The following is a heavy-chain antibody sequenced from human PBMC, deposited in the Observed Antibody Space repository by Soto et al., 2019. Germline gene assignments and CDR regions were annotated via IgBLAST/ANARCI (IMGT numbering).Heavy chain of an antibody. Sequence: GGSLRLSCAASGFTFSSYGMHWVRQAPGKGLEWVAVISYDGSNKYYADSVKGRFTISRDNSKNTLYLQMNSLRAEDTAVYYCAKSFYYDSSGYYPYYYCYYGMDVWGQGTTVTVSS. D-gene: IGHD3-22*01. CDR2: ISYDGSNK. CDR3: AKSFYYDSSGYYPYYYCYYGMDV. CDR1: GFTFSSYG. V-gene: IGHV3-30*18. J-gene: IGHJ6*02.